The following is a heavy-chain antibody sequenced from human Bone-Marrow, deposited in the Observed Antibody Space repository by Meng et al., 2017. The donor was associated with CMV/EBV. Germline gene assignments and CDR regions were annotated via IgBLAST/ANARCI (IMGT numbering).Heavy chain of an antibody. Sequence: GGSLRLSCAASGFTFSDYYMSWIRQAPGKGLEWVAVISYDGSNKYYADSVKGRFTISRDNSKNTLYLQMNSLRAEDTAVYYCARVSYSGYDYDAFDIWGQGTMVTVSS. J-gene: IGHJ3*02. V-gene: IGHV3-30-3*01. CDR2: ISYDGSNK. D-gene: IGHD5-12*01. CDR3: ARVSYSGYDYDAFDI. CDR1: GFTFSDYY.